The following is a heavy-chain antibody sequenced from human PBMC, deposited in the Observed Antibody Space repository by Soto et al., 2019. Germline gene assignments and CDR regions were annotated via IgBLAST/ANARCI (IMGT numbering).Heavy chain of an antibody. CDR3: ATSQLGEYFDN. Sequence: TSETLSLTCDVSGDSISSSLWWSWVRQTPGKGLEWIGEIYHSGSINYNPSLKSRVTISADRSKNQFSLTLTAVTAADTAVYYCATSQLGEYFDNWGQGTPVTVSS. V-gene: IGHV4-4*02. CDR2: IYHSGSI. D-gene: IGHD1-1*01. J-gene: IGHJ4*02. CDR1: GDSISSSLW.